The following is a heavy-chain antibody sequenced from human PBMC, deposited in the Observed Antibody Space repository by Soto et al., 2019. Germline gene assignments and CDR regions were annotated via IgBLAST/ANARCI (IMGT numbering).Heavy chain of an antibody. J-gene: IGHJ4*02. Sequence: GGSLRLSCAASGFTFSSYGMHWVRQSPGKGLEWVAVISYDGSNKYYADSVKGRFTISRDNSKNTLYLQMNSLRAEDTAVYYCAKDMYSYGYALGYWGQGTLVTVSS. CDR2: ISYDGSNK. CDR3: AKDMYSYGYALGY. D-gene: IGHD5-18*01. V-gene: IGHV3-30*18. CDR1: GFTFSSYG.